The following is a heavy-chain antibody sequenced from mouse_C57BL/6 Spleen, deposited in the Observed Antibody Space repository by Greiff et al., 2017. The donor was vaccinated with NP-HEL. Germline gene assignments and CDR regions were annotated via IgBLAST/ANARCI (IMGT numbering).Heavy chain of an antibody. Sequence: VKLVESGGGLVQPGGSMKLSCVASGFTFSNYWMNWVRQSPEKGLEWLGVIWAGGSTNYNSALMSRLSISKDNFKSQVVLKMNRLQTDDTAMYYCARLEDIWGRGTTLTVSS. D-gene: IGHD1-3*01. CDR2: IWAGGST. CDR1: GFTFSNYW. CDR3: ARLEDI. J-gene: IGHJ2*01. V-gene: IGHV2-9*02.